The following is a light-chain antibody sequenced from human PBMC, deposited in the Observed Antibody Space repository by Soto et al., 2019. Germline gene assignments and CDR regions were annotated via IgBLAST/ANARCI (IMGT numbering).Light chain of an antibody. CDR1: QRITSNY. V-gene: IGKV3-20*01. Sequence: EIVLTQSPGTLSLSPGERATLSCRASQRITSNYLAWYQQKPGQAPRLLIYGPSSRATGIPDRFSGSGSGTAFSLTISRLEPEDFAVYFCQQYGSSPYTFGQGTKLEIK. J-gene: IGKJ2*01. CDR3: QQYGSSPYT. CDR2: GPS.